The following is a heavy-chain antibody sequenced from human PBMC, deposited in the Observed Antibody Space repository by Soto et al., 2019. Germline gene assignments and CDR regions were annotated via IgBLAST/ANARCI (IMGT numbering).Heavy chain of an antibody. D-gene: IGHD3-10*01. J-gene: IGHJ5*02. V-gene: IGHV4-34*01. Sequence: QVQLQQWGAGLLKPSETLSLTCAVYGGSFSGCSWTWIRQPPGKGLEWIGEINHSGSTNYNPSLKSRVTISVDTSKNQFSLKLSSVTAADTAVYYCARDLVRGSDRFDPWGQGPLVTVSS. CDR3: ARDLVRGSDRFDP. CDR2: INHSGST. CDR1: GGSFSGCS.